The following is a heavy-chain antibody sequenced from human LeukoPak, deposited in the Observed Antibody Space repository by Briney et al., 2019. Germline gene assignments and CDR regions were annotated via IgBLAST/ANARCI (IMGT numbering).Heavy chain of an antibody. CDR3: ARGLIRYYSGSGTSGNFDY. J-gene: IGHJ4*02. CDR1: GGSFSGHY. CDR2: INHSGNT. D-gene: IGHD3-10*01. Sequence: PSETLSLTCGVYGGSFSGHYWTWIRQPPGKGLEWIGEINHSGNTCYNPSLKSRVTTSVDTSKNQFSLRLTSVTAADTAVYYCARGLIRYYSGSGTSGNFDYWGQGTLVTVSS. V-gene: IGHV4-34*01.